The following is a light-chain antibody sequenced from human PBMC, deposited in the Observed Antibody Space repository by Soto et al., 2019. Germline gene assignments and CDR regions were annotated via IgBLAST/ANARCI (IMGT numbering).Light chain of an antibody. CDR3: RSYGGSHV. CDR2: DVS. V-gene: IGLV2-11*01. Sequence: QSALTQPRSVSGSPGQSVTISCTGTSSDVGGYNYVSWYQQHPGKAPKLMIYDVSKRPSGVPDRFSGSKSGNTASLTISGLQGEDEADYFCRSYGGSHVFGTGTKLTVL. CDR1: SSDVGGYNY. J-gene: IGLJ1*01.